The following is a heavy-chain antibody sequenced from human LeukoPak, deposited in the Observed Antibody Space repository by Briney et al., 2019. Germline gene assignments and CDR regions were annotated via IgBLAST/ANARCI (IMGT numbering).Heavy chain of an antibody. V-gene: IGHV1-2*06. CDR1: GYTFTGYY. D-gene: IGHD6-13*01. Sequence: ASVKVSCKASGYTFTGYYMHWVRQAPGQGLEWMGRINPNSGGTNYAQKFQGRVTMTRDRSISTAYMELSSLRSEDTAVYYCATDMGQQLIFDYWGQGTLVNVSS. CDR2: INPNSGGT. CDR3: ATDMGQQLIFDY. J-gene: IGHJ4*02.